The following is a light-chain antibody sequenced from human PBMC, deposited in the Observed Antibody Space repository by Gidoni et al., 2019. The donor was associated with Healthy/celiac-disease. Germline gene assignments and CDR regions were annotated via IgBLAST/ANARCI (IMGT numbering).Light chain of an antibody. CDR1: ALPKQY. Sequence: SYELTQPPSVSVSPGQTARNTCSGDALPKQYAYWYQQKPGQAPVLVIYKDSERPSGIPERFSGSSSGTTVTLTIRGVQAEDEADYYCQSADSSGIVVFGGGTKLTVL. J-gene: IGLJ2*01. CDR2: KDS. CDR3: QSADSSGIVV. V-gene: IGLV3-25*03.